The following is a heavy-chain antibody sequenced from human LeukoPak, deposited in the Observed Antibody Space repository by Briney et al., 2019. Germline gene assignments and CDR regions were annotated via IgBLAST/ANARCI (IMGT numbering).Heavy chain of an antibody. J-gene: IGHJ6*02. CDR1: GGSISSYY. V-gene: IGHV4-59*01. CDR3: ARNDIRMDLGIPDGGYYYYYGMDV. Sequence: SETLSLACTVSGGSISSYYWSWIRDPPGKGLEWIGYIYYSGSTNYNPSLKSRVTNSVDTPKNQFSLKLSSVTAADTAVYYCARNDIRMDLGIPDGGYYYYYGMDVWGQGTTVTVSS. CDR2: IYYSGST. D-gene: IGHD4-23*01.